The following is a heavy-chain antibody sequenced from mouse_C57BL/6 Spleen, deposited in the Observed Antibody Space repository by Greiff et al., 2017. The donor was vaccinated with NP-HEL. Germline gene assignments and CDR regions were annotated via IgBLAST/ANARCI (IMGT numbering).Heavy chain of an antibody. D-gene: IGHD1-1*01. Sequence: VQLQQSGPELVKPGASVKISCKASGYSFTSHYIHWVKQRPGQGLEWIGWIYPGSGNSKYNEKFKGKATLTADTSSSTAYMQLSSLTSEDAAVYYCARTSITTVVAPFDYWGQGTTLTVSS. V-gene: IGHV1-66*01. J-gene: IGHJ2*01. CDR1: GYSFTSHY. CDR3: ARTSITTVVAPFDY. CDR2: IYPGSGNS.